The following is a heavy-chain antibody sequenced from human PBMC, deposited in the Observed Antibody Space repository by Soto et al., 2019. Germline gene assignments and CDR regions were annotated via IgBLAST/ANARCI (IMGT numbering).Heavy chain of an antibody. J-gene: IGHJ4*02. CDR2: IYYSGST. CDR3: ARHKDDITIFGVVILHRFDF. D-gene: IGHD3-3*01. Sequence: SETLSLTCTVSGGSISSSSYYWGWIRQPPGKGLEWIGSIYYSGSTYYNPSLKSRVTISVDTSKNQFSLKLSSVTAADTAVYYCARHKDDITIFGVVILHRFDFWGQGTLVTVSP. CDR1: GGSISSSSYY. V-gene: IGHV4-39*01.